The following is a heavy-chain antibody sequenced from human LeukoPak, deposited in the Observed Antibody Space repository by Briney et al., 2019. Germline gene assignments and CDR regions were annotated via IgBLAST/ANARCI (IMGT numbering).Heavy chain of an antibody. CDR2: INTDGSST. J-gene: IGHJ6*03. CDR3: AKGGVVGATTRFYYYYMDV. V-gene: IGHV3-74*01. Sequence: GGSLRLSCAASGFTFSSYAMSWVRQAPGKGLVWVSRINTDGSSTSYADSVKGRFTISRDNAKNTLYLQMSSLRAEDTAVYYCAKGGVVGATTRFYYYYMDVWGKGTTVTVSS. CDR1: GFTFSSYA. D-gene: IGHD1-26*01.